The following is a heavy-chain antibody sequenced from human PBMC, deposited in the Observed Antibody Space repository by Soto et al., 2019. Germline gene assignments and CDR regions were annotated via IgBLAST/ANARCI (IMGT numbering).Heavy chain of an antibody. CDR3: ARQGELVVVAATPYYYYYYMDV. Sequence: QLQLQESGPGLVKPSETLSLTCTVSGGSISSSSYYWGWIRQPPGKGLEWIGSIYYSGSTYYNPSLKSRVTISVDTSNNQFSLKLSSVTAADTAVYYCARQGELVVVAATPYYYYYYMDVWGKGTTVTVSS. CDR2: IYYSGST. CDR1: GGSISSSSYY. J-gene: IGHJ6*03. V-gene: IGHV4-39*01. D-gene: IGHD2-15*01.